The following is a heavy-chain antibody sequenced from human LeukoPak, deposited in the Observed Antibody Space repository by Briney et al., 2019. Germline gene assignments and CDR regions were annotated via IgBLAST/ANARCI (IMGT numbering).Heavy chain of an antibody. CDR1: GFIFSSYG. J-gene: IGHJ4*02. CDR2: HFASNK. V-gene: IGHV3-33*01. D-gene: IGHD2-2*01. Sequence: GGSLRLSCVTSGFIFSSYGIHWVRQAPGKGLEWVAWHFASNKYYAESVRGRFTMSRDNSKSTLYLQMDSLRVEDTAVYYCARDLCSTTSCFDYWGQGTLVTVSS. CDR3: ARDLCSTTSCFDY.